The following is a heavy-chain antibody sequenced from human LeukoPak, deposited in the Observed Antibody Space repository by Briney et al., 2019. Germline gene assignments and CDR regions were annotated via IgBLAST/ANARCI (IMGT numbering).Heavy chain of an antibody. Sequence: GGSLRLSCAVSGVTFSSYWMHWVRQDPGRGLLWVSRINTQGTYTNYADSVKGRFTISRDNAKNTLYLQMSSLRADDTAVYYCVIDLGDYNDFWGQGTLVSVSS. CDR2: INTQGTYT. J-gene: IGHJ4*02. CDR1: GVTFSSYW. V-gene: IGHV3-74*01. CDR3: VIDLGDYNDF. D-gene: IGHD2-15*01.